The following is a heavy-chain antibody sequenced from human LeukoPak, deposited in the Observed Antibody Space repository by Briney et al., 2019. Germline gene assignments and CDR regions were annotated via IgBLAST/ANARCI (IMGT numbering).Heavy chain of an antibody. CDR2: ISWNSGRI. Sequence: PGRSLRLSCAASGFTFDDYAMHWVRQAPGKGLEWVSGISWNSGRIDYADSVKGRFTIARDNAKSSLCLQMNSLRVEDTALYYCAKGRVVGVNDGYYYGMDVWGQGTTVSVSS. CDR1: GFTFDDYA. CDR3: AKGRVVGVNDGYYYGMDV. D-gene: IGHD1-26*01. J-gene: IGHJ6*02. V-gene: IGHV3-9*01.